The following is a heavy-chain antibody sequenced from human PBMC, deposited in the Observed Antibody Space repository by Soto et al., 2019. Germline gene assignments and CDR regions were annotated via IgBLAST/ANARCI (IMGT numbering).Heavy chain of an antibody. Sequence: QVHLVQSGVEVKKPGASVKVSCKASGDSFSTYGIIWVRQAPGQGLEWMGWISGLNGNTNYAQNLQGRVTMTTDTSTSTAYMELRSLGFDDTAMYYCARDLFGEDGAGYCDYWGQGTLVTVSS. CDR2: ISGLNGNT. CDR1: GDSFSTYG. J-gene: IGHJ4*02. CDR3: ARDLFGEDGAGYCDY. V-gene: IGHV1-18*01. D-gene: IGHD3-10*01.